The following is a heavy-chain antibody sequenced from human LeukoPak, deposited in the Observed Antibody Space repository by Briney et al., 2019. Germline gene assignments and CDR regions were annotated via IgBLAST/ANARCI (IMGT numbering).Heavy chain of an antibody. CDR3: AFESMTTVTFDY. CDR1: GFTFSSYG. Sequence: QTGXXLRLSCAASGFTFSSYGMHWVRQAPGKGLEWVAFIRHDGSNKYYADSVKGRFTISRDNSKNTLYLQMNSLRAEDTAVYYCAFESMTTVTFDYWGQGTLVTVSS. CDR2: IRHDGSNK. J-gene: IGHJ4*02. V-gene: IGHV3-30*02. D-gene: IGHD4-11*01.